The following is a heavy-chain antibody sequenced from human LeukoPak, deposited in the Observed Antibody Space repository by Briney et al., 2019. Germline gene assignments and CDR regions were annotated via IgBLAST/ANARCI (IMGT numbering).Heavy chain of an antibody. Sequence: SETLSLTCTVSGGSISSGGYSWSWIRQPPGKGLEWIGYIYYSGSTYYNPSLKSRVTISVDTSKNQFSLKLSSVTAADTAVYYCARDSVYSGSSLDYWGQGTLVTVSS. D-gene: IGHD1-26*01. J-gene: IGHJ4*02. CDR1: GGSISSGGYS. CDR2: IYYSGST. CDR3: ARDSVYSGSSLDY. V-gene: IGHV4-30-4*07.